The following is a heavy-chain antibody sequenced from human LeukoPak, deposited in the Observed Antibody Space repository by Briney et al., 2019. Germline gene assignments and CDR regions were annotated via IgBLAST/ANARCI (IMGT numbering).Heavy chain of an antibody. CDR3: GRGFDP. V-gene: IGHV4-61*02. Sequence: SQTLSLTCTVSGGSISSGSYYWTWIRQSAGKRLEWIGRVYTDGSINYNPSLKSRVTISLDTSKNQFSLQLSSVTAADTAVYYCGRGFDPWGQGTLVTVSS. CDR1: GGSISSGSYY. CDR2: VYTDGSI. J-gene: IGHJ5*02.